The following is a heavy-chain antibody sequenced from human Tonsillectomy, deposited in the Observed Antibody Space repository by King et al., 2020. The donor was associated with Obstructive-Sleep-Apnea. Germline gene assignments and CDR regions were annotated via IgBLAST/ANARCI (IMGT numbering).Heavy chain of an antibody. Sequence: QVQLQESGPGLVKPSETLSLTCTVSGYSISSDYYWGWIRQPPGKGLEWIGTIYHSGSTYYNPSLKSRVTISVDTSKNQFSLKLSSVTTADTAVYYCARDGRVGAPIGDLYYFDYWGQGTLVTVSS. V-gene: IGHV4-38-2*02. D-gene: IGHD1-26*01. CDR2: IYHSGST. J-gene: IGHJ4*02. CDR1: GYSISSDYY. CDR3: ARDGRVGAPIGDLYYFDY.